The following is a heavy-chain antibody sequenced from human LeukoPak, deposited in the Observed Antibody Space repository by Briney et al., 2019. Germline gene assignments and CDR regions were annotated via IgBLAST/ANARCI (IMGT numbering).Heavy chain of an antibody. D-gene: IGHD6-13*01. CDR2: INHSGST. J-gene: IGHJ4*02. CDR1: GGSFSGYY. V-gene: IGHV4-34*01. CDR3: ARGWYSSSWYSS. Sequence: PPETLSLTCAVYGGSFSGYYWSWIRQPPGKGLEWIGEINHSGSTNSNPSLKSRVTISVDTSKNQFSLKLSSVTAADTAVYYCARGWYSSSWYSSWGQGTLVTVSS.